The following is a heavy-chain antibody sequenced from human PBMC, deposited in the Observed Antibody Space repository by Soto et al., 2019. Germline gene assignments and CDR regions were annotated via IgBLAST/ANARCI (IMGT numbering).Heavy chain of an antibody. V-gene: IGHV2-5*02. CDR3: AHTPGVYYYYYMDV. CDR2: IYWDDDK. J-gene: IGHJ6*03. Sequence: QITLKESGPTLVKPTQTLTLTCTFSGFSLSTSGVGVGWIRQPPGKALEWLVLIYWDDDKRYSPSLKSRLTITKDTSKNQVVLTMTNMDPVDTATYYCAHTPGVYYYYYMDVWGKGTTVTVSS. D-gene: IGHD3-3*01. CDR1: GFSLSTSGVG.